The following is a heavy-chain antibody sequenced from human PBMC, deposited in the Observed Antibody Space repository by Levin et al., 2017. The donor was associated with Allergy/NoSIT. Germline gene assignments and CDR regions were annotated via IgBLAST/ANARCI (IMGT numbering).Heavy chain of an antibody. V-gene: IGHV4-59*01. CDR2: IYYSGST. CDR3: ARLYYYGSGSDFDY. J-gene: IGHJ4*02. D-gene: IGHD3-10*01. Sequence: KASETLSLTCTVSGGSISSYYWSWVRQPPGKGLEWIGYIYYSGSTNYNPSLKSRVTMSLDTSKNQFSLKLSSVTAADTAVYYCARLYYYGSGSDFDYWGQGTLVTVSS. CDR1: GGSISSYY.